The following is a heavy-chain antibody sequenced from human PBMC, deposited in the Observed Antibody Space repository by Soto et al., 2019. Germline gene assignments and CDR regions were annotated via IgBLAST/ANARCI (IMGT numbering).Heavy chain of an antibody. D-gene: IGHD5-12*01. CDR1: GGSISSYY. Sequence: QVQLQESGPGLVKPSETLSLTCTVSGGSISSYYWSWIRQPPGKGLEWIGYIYYSGSTNYNPSLKSRVTISVDTSKNQFSLKLSSVTAADTAVYYCARQWNYYYMDVWGKGTTVTVSS. J-gene: IGHJ6*03. CDR2: IYYSGST. V-gene: IGHV4-59*08. CDR3: ARQWNYYYMDV.